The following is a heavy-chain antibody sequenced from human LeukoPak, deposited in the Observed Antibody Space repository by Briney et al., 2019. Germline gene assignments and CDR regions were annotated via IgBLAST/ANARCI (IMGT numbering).Heavy chain of an antibody. V-gene: IGHV3-64*01. CDR3: ARGKGIYCGGACSALDY. J-gene: IGHJ4*02. CDR1: GFTFNTYA. D-gene: IGHD2-21*02. Sequence: PGRSLRLSCAASGFTFNTYAMHWVRQAPGKGLEYVSAISTDGASTYYANSVKDRFSISRDNSKNTLYLQMGSLRAEDMAVYYCARGKGIYCGGACSALDYWGQGTLVTVSS. CDR2: ISTDGAST.